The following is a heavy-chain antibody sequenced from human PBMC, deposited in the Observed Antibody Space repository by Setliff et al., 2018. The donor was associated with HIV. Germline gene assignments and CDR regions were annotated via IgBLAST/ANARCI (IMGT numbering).Heavy chain of an antibody. CDR3: ARDTGQLVYYFDS. V-gene: IGHV6-1*01. J-gene: IGHJ4*02. Sequence: SQTLSLTCAISGDSVSSNNAAWNWIRQSPLRGLEWLGRTYFRSKWYFDYAVSVKSRIIINPDTSKNQFSLHLNSVTPEDTSVYFCARDTGQLVYYFDSWGQGTLVTVSS. CDR2: TYFRSKWYF. D-gene: IGHD6-6*01. CDR1: GDSVSSNNAA.